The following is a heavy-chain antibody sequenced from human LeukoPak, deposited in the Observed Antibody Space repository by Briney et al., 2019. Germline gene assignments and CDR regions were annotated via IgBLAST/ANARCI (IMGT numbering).Heavy chain of an antibody. CDR2: IWYDGSNK. D-gene: IGHD2-15*01. V-gene: IGHV3-33*06. J-gene: IGHJ3*02. CDR1: GFTFSSYG. CDR3: AKVGRVVVAATDSATDAFDI. Sequence: PGRSLRLSXAASGFTFSSYGMHWVRQAPGKGLEWVAVIWYDGSNKYYADSVKGRFTISRDNSKNTLYLQMNSLRAEDTAAYYCAKVGRVVVAATDSATDAFDIWGQGTMVTVSS.